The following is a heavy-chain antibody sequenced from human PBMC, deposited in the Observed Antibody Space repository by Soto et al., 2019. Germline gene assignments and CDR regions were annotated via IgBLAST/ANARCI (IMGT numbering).Heavy chain of an antibody. CDR1: GFTVSSYS. CDR2: ISSSSSYI. J-gene: IGHJ3*02. D-gene: IGHD3-22*01. Sequence: GGSLRLSCAASGFTVSSYSMNWVRQAPWKGLEWVSSISSSSSYIYYADSVKGRFTISRDNAKNSLYLQMNSLRAEDTAVYYCARSIGLLLPFDAFDIWGQGTMVTVSS. V-gene: IGHV3-21*01. CDR3: ARSIGLLLPFDAFDI.